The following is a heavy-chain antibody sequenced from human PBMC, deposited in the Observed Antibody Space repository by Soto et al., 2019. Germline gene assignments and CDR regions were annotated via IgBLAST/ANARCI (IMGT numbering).Heavy chain of an antibody. CDR2: INHSGST. J-gene: IGHJ3*02. D-gene: IGHD3-22*01. CDR1: VWSFSGYY. V-gene: IGHV4-34*01. CDR3: ARDRGCGYYCAFDI. Sequence: ATLSLTFSVYVWSFSGYYWSWIRPPPGKGLEWIGEINHSGSTNYNPSLKSRVTISVDTSKNQFSLKLSSVTVADTAVYYCARDRGCGYYCAFDIWGQGTRVNVS.